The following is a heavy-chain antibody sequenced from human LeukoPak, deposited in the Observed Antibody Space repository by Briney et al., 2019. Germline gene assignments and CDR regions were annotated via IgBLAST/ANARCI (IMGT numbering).Heavy chain of an antibody. CDR3: ARGRAEYSSGWFRYNWFDP. D-gene: IGHD6-19*01. CDR2: IYYSGST. V-gene: IGHV4-39*07. CDR1: GGSISSSSYY. J-gene: IGHJ5*02. Sequence: SETLSLTCTVSGGSISSSSYYWGWIRQPPGKGLEWIGSIYYSGSTYYNPSLKSRVTISVDTSKDQFSLKLTSVTAADTATYFCARGRAEYSSGWFRYNWFDPWGQGTLVIVSS.